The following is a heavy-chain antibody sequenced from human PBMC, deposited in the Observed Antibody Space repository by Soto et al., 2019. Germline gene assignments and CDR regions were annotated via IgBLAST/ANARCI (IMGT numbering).Heavy chain of an antibody. Sequence: QVQLRESGPGLLKPSQTLSLTCTVSGDSVYSRPHSWTWIRQLPDKGLEYIGYIFYSGTTYYNPSLKDRVTISLDTSKNQFFLSLTSVTAADTAVYYCAGPTSYFEYWGQGTLVNVSS. CDR3: AGPTSYFEY. J-gene: IGHJ4*02. CDR1: GDSVYSRPHS. CDR2: IFYSGTT. V-gene: IGHV4-31*03.